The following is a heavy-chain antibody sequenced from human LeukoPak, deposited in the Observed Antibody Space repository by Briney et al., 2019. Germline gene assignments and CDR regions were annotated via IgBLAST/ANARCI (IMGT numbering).Heavy chain of an antibody. CDR3: AKRRRGDTAMVSSDY. D-gene: IGHD5-18*01. V-gene: IGHV3-23*01. J-gene: IGHJ4*02. CDR1: GFTFSSYA. Sequence: GGSLRLSCAASGFTFSSYAMSWVRQAPGNGLEWVSAISGSGGSTYYADSVKGRFTISRDNSKNTLYLQMNSLRAEDTAVYYCAKRRRGDTAMVSSDYWGQGTLVTVSS. CDR2: ISGSGGST.